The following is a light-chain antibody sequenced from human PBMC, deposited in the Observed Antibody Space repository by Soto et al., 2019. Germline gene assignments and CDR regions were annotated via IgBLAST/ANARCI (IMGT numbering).Light chain of an antibody. CDR3: QQYNSYWT. Sequence: DIQMTQSPSTLSSSVGYRFTITCRASQSISSWLAWYQQKPWKAPKLLIYKASSLESGVPSRFSGSGSGTEFTLTISSLQPDDFATYYCQQYNSYWTFGQGTKVDIK. J-gene: IGKJ1*01. V-gene: IGKV1-5*03. CDR1: QSISSW. CDR2: KAS.